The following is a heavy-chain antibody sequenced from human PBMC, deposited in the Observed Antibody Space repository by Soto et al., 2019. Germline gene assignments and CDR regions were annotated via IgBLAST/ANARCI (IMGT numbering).Heavy chain of an antibody. CDR3: ARVPYGDYVSRYYYYYMDV. J-gene: IGHJ6*03. V-gene: IGHV1-69*02. D-gene: IGHD4-17*01. CDR2: IIPILGIA. Sequence: SVKVSCKASGGTFSSYTISWVRQAPGQGLEWMGRIIPILGIANYAQKFQGRVTITADKSTSTAYMELSSLRSEDTAVYYCARVPYGDYVSRYYYYYMDVWGKGTTVTVSS. CDR1: GGTFSSYT.